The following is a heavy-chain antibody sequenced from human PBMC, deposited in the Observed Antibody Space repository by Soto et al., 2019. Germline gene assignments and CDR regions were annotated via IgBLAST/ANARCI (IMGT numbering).Heavy chain of an antibody. CDR2: ISIHNGNT. D-gene: IGHD2-21*02. Sequence: QAQLEQSGGEVKKSGASVKVSCKASGYTFANYGISWVRQAPGQGLEWMGWISIHNGNTNFAQKFQGRVTLTTDTTTSTANMELRSLRSDDTAVYYCARMTTQDCSPYYLDVWGKGTTVTVSS. V-gene: IGHV1-18*04. CDR1: GYTFANYG. CDR3: ARMTTQDCSPYYLDV. J-gene: IGHJ6*03.